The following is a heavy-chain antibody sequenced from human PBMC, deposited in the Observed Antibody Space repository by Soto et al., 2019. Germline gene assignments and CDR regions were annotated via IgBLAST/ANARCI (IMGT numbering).Heavy chain of an antibody. D-gene: IGHD6-19*01. Sequence: SETLSLTCAVSGGSIDSTDYSLTWIRQPPGKGLEWIGYVSHRGTAYSIPSLKGRLTLSMDSSQTQFSLKLTSVTAAGSAVYYCARIHWSQSSLDYWGRGILVTVSS. J-gene: IGHJ4*02. V-gene: IGHV4-30-2*01. CDR2: VSHRGTA. CDR3: ARIHWSQSSLDY. CDR1: GGSIDSTDYS.